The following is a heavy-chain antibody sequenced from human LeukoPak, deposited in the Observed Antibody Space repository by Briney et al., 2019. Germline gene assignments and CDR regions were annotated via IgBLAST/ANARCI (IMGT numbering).Heavy chain of an antibody. CDR2: IYYTGT. CDR1: GGSISSSSYY. D-gene: IGHD3-16*01. V-gene: IGHV4-61*05. Sequence: PSETLSLTCTVSGGSISSSSYYWGWIRQSPGKGLEWIGYIYYTGTSYNPSLKSRVTISADTSKNQFSLKLSSVTAADTAVYYCARRRAADLYDYAWGSCFDYWGQGTLVTVSS. J-gene: IGHJ4*02. CDR3: ARRRAADLYDYAWGSCFDY.